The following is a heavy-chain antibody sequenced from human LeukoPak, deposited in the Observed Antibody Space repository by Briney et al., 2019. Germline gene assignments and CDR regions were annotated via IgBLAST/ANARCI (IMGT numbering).Heavy chain of an antibody. D-gene: IGHD2-2*01. V-gene: IGHV3-33*01. Sequence: PGGSLRLSCAASGFTFSSYGMHWVRQAPGKGLEWVAVIWNAGSNKYYADSVKGRFTISRDNSKNTLYLQMNSLRAEDTAVYYCAREGRVVPAAMRNYYYGMDVWGKGTTVTVSS. CDR2: IWNAGSNK. CDR3: AREGRVVPAAMRNYYYGMDV. J-gene: IGHJ6*04. CDR1: GFTFSSYG.